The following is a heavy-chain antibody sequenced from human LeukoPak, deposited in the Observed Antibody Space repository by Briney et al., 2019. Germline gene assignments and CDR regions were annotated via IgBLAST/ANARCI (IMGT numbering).Heavy chain of an antibody. CDR2: IDPSDSYT. Sequence: GESLKISCKGSGYSLTSYWISWVRQMPGKGLEWMGRIDPSDSYTNYSPSFQGHVTISADKSISTAYLQWSSLKASDTAMYYCAILRGIAVADAFDIWGQGTMVTVSS. V-gene: IGHV5-10-1*01. J-gene: IGHJ3*02. CDR3: AILRGIAVADAFDI. D-gene: IGHD6-19*01. CDR1: GYSLTSYW.